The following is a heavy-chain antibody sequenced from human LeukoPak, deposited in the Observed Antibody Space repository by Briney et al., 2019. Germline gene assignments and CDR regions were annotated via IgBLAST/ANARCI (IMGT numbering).Heavy chain of an antibody. Sequence: PAGGSLRLSCAASGFTFSSYWMHWVRQAPGKGLVWVSRINSDGSSTSYADSVKGRFTISRDNAKNTLYLQMNSLRAEDTTVYYCARGTWATLYYYYMDVWGKGTTVTVSS. V-gene: IGHV3-74*01. CDR3: ARGTWATLYYYYMDV. CDR2: INSDGSST. D-gene: IGHD5-24*01. CDR1: GFTFSSYW. J-gene: IGHJ6*03.